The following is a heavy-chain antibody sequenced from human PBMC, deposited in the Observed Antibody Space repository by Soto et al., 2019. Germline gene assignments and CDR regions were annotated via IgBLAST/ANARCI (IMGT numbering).Heavy chain of an antibody. CDR2: INAHSGGT. D-gene: IGHD6-6*01. CDR3: AKDLTRQLAYWLDP. CDR1: GFSFTGYY. Sequence: ASVKVSCKASGFSFTGYYIHWLRQAPGQCLEWMGWINAHSGGTEYAQKFQGRVTLTRDTSIATAYLTLTSLTSDDTALYYCAKDLTRQLAYWLDPWGQGTQVTVSS. J-gene: IGHJ5*02. V-gene: IGHV1-2*02.